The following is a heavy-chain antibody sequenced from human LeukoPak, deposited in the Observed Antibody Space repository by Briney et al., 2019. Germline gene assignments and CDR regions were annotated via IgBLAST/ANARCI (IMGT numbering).Heavy chain of an antibody. Sequence: PGGSLRLSCAASGFTFSTFAMIWVRQPPGKGLEWVSSIFPSGGEIHYADSVKGRFTISRDNAKNSLYLQMNSLRAEDTAVYYCARVFYGSVNLDYWGQGTLVTVSS. CDR1: GFTFSTFA. CDR2: IFPSGGEI. CDR3: ARVFYGSVNLDY. V-gene: IGHV3-21*01. D-gene: IGHD3-10*01. J-gene: IGHJ4*02.